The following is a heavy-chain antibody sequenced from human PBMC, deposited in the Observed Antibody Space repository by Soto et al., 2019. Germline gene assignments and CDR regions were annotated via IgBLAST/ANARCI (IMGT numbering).Heavy chain of an antibody. CDR3: AGGSGSYIPNYYYYMDV. CDR2: IYYSGST. D-gene: IGHD3-10*01. CDR1: GGSIRSDGHY. V-gene: IGHV4-31*03. J-gene: IGHJ6*03. Sequence: SETLSLTCTVSGGSIRSDGHYWSWIRQHPGKGLEWIGYIYYSGSTYYNPSLKSRVTISVDTSKNQFSLKLSSVTAADTAVYYCAGGSGSYIPNYYYYMDVWGKGTTVTVSS.